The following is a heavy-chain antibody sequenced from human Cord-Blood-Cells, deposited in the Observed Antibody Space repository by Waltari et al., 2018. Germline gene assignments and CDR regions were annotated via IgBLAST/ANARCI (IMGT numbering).Heavy chain of an antibody. CDR1: GGSISSSSYY. Sequence: QLQLQESGPGLVTPSETLSLTCTVSGGSISSSSYYWGWIRQPPGKGLEWIGSIYYSGSTYYNPSLKSRVTISVDTSKNQFSLKLSSVTAADTAVYYCARHRASIVGATWWFDPWGQGTLVTVSS. J-gene: IGHJ5*02. CDR2: IYYSGST. V-gene: IGHV4-39*01. CDR3: ARHRASIVGATWWFDP. D-gene: IGHD1-26*01.